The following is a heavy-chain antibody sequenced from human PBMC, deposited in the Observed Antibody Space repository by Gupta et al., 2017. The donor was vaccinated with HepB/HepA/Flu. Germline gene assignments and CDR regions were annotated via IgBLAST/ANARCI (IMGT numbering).Heavy chain of an antibody. CDR2: IYYSGST. J-gene: IGHJ4*02. Sequence: QVQLQESGPGLVKPSQTLSLTCTVSGGSISSGGYYWSWIRQHPGKGLEWIGYIYYSGSTYYNPSLKSRVTISVDTSKNQFALKRSSVTAAQTAVYYCARVAYGRDFESYYFDYWGQGTLVTVSS. D-gene: IGHD3-9*01. CDR3: ARVAYGRDFESYYFDY. CDR1: GGSISSGGYY. V-gene: IGHV4-31*03.